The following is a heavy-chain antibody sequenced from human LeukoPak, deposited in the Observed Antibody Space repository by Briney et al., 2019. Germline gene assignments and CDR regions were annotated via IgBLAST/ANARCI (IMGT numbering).Heavy chain of an antibody. V-gene: IGHV1-2*02. Sequence: ASVKVSCKASGYTFTGYYMHRVRQAPGQGLEWMGWINPNSGGTNYAQKFQGRVTMTRDTSISTAYMELSRLRSDDTAVYYCARDQSTRKPHYYYMDVWGKGTTVTVSS. CDR1: GYTFTGYY. CDR2: INPNSGGT. J-gene: IGHJ6*03. CDR3: ARDQSTRKPHYYYMDV. D-gene: IGHD1-14*01.